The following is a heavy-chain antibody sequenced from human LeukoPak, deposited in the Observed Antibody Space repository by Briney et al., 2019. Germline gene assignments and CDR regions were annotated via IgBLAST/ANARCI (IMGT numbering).Heavy chain of an antibody. CDR3: ARAYYGSEMDV. Sequence: GGSLRLSCAASGFTFRSYWMSWVRQAPGKGLEWVAKIKEDGREKYYVDSVKGRFTISRDNAKNSLYLQMNSLRAEDTAVYYCARAYYGSEMDVWGKGTTVTISS. J-gene: IGHJ6*04. D-gene: IGHD3-10*01. CDR2: IKEDGREK. V-gene: IGHV3-7*03. CDR1: GFTFRSYW.